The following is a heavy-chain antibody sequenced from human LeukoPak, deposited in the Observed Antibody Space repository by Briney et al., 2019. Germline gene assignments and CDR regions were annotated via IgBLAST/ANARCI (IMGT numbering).Heavy chain of an antibody. CDR1: GYTFTSSD. Sequence: ASVKVSSKASGYTFTSSDINWVRQAPGQGLEWMGWVNPNSGKTGYARKFQGRVTMTKNTSISTAYMEVSSLGYEDTAIYYCARGRPGLASAGTYDFWGQGTLITVSS. CDR3: ARGRPGLASAGTYDF. D-gene: IGHD6-13*01. V-gene: IGHV1-8*01. J-gene: IGHJ4*02. CDR2: VNPNSGKT.